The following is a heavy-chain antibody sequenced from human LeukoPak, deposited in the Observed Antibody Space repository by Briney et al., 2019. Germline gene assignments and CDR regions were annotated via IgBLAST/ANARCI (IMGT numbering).Heavy chain of an antibody. V-gene: IGHV3-9*01. CDR3: AKDKAYSAGPDSWFDP. J-gene: IGHJ5*02. Sequence: GRSLRLSFAASGFTFDDYAMHWVRQAPGKGLEGVSGISWNSGSIGYADSAKGRFTISRDNAKNSLYLQMNSLRAEDTALYYCAKDKAYSAGPDSWFDPWGQGTLVTVSS. D-gene: IGHD6-13*01. CDR2: ISWNSGSI. CDR1: GFTFDDYA.